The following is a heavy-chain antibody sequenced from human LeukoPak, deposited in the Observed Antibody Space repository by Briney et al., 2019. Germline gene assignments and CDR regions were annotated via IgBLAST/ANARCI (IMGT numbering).Heavy chain of an antibody. CDR3: VKGYCSGGNCFSRTMYYFDN. D-gene: IGHD2-15*01. CDR2: ISTNGGST. V-gene: IGHV3-64D*09. Sequence: GGSLRLSCSASGFTFSNYAMHWGRQAPGKGLEYVTAISTNGGSTYYADSVKGRFTISRDNSKNTLYLQMSSLRADDTAVYYCVKGYCSGGNCFSRTMYYFDNWGQGTLVTVSS. J-gene: IGHJ4*02. CDR1: GFTFSNYA.